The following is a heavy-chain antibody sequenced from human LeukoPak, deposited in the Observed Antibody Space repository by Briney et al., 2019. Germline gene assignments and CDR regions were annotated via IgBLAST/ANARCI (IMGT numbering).Heavy chain of an antibody. CDR2: ISYDGSNK. Sequence: GGSLRLSSPASGFTFSSYGMHWVRQAPGKGLEWVAVISYDGSNKYYADSVKGRFTISRDNSKNTLYLQMNSLRAEDTAVYYCAKDDYGPVFVYWGQGTLVTVSS. D-gene: IGHD4-17*01. V-gene: IGHV3-30*18. J-gene: IGHJ4*02. CDR1: GFTFSSYG. CDR3: AKDDYGPVFVY.